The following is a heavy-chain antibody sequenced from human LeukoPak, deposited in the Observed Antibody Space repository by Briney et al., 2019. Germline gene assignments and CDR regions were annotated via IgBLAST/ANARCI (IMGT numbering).Heavy chain of an antibody. D-gene: IGHD3-3*01. CDR1: GYTFTSNY. CDR2: IYPRDGST. J-gene: IGHJ6*02. Sequence: ASLKVSCKASGYTFTSNYIHWVRQAPGQGLEWMGMIYPRDGSTSYAQKFQGRVTVTRDTSTSTVHMELSGLRSEDTAVYYCARDLGFLEWLEYGMDVWGQGTTVTVSS. V-gene: IGHV1-46*01. CDR3: ARDLGFLEWLEYGMDV.